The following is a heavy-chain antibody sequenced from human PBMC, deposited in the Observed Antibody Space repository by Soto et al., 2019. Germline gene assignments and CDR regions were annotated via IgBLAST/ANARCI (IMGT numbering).Heavy chain of an antibody. CDR3: ARDHPPYSYGPRPLDDY. Sequence: ASVKVSCKASGYTFTNYGISWVRQAPGQGLEWMGWISAYNGYTNYAQKLQGRVTMTTETSTSTAYMELRSLRSDDTAVYYCARDHPPYSYGPRPLDDYWGQGTRVTVSS. J-gene: IGHJ4*02. D-gene: IGHD5-18*01. CDR1: GYTFTNYG. CDR2: ISAYNGYT. V-gene: IGHV1-18*01.